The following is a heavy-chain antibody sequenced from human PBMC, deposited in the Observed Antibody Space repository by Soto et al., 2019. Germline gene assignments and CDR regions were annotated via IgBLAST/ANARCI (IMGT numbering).Heavy chain of an antibody. D-gene: IGHD5-12*01. CDR3: ARQVVGPVATLVGYYYYYMDV. CDR1: GGSISSSSYY. J-gene: IGHJ6*03. V-gene: IGHV4-39*01. Sequence: SETLSLTCTVSGGSISSSSYYWGWIRQPPGKGLEWIGSIYYSGSTYYNPSLKSRVTISVDTSKNQFSLKLSSVTAADTAVYYCARQVVGPVATLVGYYYYYMDVWGKGTTVTVSS. CDR2: IYYSGST.